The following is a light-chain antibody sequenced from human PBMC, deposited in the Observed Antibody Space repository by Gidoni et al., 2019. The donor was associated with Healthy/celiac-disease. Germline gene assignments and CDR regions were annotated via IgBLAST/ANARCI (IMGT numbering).Light chain of an antibody. V-gene: IGKV3-20*01. J-gene: IGKJ4*01. CDR3: QQYGSSPRT. CDR2: GAS. CDR1: QSVSSSY. Sequence: EIVLTQSPDTLSLSPGERATLSCRASQSVSSSYLAWYQQKPGQAPRLLIYGASSRATGIPDRFSGSGSGTDFTLTISRLEPEDFAVYYCQQYGSSPRTFXGXTKVEIK.